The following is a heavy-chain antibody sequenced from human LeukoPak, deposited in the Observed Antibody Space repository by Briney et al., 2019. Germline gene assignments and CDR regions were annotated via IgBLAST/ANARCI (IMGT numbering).Heavy chain of an antibody. D-gene: IGHD1-20*01. Sequence: GGSLRLSCATSGFSFSTYNMNWVRQAPGKGLEWVSSVSSSSSYIYYSDSVKGRFTISRDNAKNSLFLQMNSLRAEDTAVYFCVRDRGGGNWLDYWGQGTLVTVSS. V-gene: IGHV3-21*01. J-gene: IGHJ4*02. CDR3: VRDRGGGNWLDY. CDR1: GFSFSTYN. CDR2: VSSSSSYI.